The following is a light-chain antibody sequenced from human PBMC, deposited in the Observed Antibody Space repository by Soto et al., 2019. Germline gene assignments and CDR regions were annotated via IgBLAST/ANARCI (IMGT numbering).Light chain of an antibody. Sequence: EIAMTQSPVTLSVSPEERATLSCGAGQSVSSNLAWYQQKPGQAPRLLIYGASSRATRIPDSFSGSGSGTDFTLTISRLEPEDFAVYYCQQYGSTPFTFGQGTRLEIK. CDR1: QSVSSN. V-gene: IGKV3-20*01. CDR3: QQYGSTPFT. J-gene: IGKJ5*01. CDR2: GAS.